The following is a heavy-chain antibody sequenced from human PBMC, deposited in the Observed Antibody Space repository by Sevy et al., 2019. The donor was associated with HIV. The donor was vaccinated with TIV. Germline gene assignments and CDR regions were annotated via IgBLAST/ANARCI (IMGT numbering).Heavy chain of an antibody. Sequence: GGSLRLSCAASGFTFSNYNMDWVRQAPGKGLEWVSYITFSSNTIYYADSVKGRFTISRDNAKKSLYLQMNSLRAEDTAVYYCARHQLRVSATGFDYWGQEPWSPSPQ. V-gene: IGHV3-48*01. CDR2: ITFSSNTI. CDR3: ARHQLRVSATGFDY. J-gene: IGHJ4*01. D-gene: IGHD6-13*01. CDR1: GFTFSNYN.